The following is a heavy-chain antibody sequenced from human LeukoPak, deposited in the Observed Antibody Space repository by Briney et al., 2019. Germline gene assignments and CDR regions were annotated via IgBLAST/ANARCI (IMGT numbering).Heavy chain of an antibody. CDR2: ISYDGSNK. D-gene: IGHD3-22*01. J-gene: IGHJ3*02. CDR1: GFSFSPYS. CDR3: ARVPHNYDSSAEMAFDI. V-gene: IGHV3-30*03. Sequence: GGSLRLSCAGSGFSFSPYSMNWLRQAPGKGLEWVAVISYDGSNKYYADSVKGRFTISRDNSKNTLYLQMNSLRAEDTAVYYCARVPHNYDSSAEMAFDIWGQGTMVTASS.